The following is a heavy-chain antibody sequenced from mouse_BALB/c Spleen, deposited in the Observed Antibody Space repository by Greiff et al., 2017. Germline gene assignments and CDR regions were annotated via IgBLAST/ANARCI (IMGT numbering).Heavy chain of an antibody. CDR3: ARRGYGNFYFDY. Sequence: EVKVVESGGGLVKPGGSLKLSCAASGFTFSSYAMSWVRQTPEKRLEWVASISSGGSTYYPDSVKGRFTISRDNARNILYLQMSSLRSEDTAMYYCARRGYGNFYFDYWGQGTTLTVSS. CDR2: ISSGGST. D-gene: IGHD2-10*02. J-gene: IGHJ2*01. CDR1: GFTFSSYA. V-gene: IGHV5-6-5*01.